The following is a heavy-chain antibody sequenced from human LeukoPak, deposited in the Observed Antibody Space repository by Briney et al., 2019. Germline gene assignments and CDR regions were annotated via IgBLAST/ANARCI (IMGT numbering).Heavy chain of an antibody. CDR3: ARAYYDSSGYYSFDY. CDR2: IIPILGIA. D-gene: IGHD3-22*01. Sequence: SVKVSCKASGATFSSYAISWVRQAPGQGLEWMGRIIPILGIANYAQKFQGRVTITADKSTSTAYMELSSLRSEDTAVYYCARAYYDSSGYYSFDYWGQGTLVTVSS. V-gene: IGHV1-69*04. CDR1: GATFSSYA. J-gene: IGHJ4*02.